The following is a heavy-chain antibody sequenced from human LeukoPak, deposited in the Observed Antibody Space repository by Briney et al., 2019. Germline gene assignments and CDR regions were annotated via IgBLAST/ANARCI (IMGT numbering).Heavy chain of an antibody. J-gene: IGHJ4*02. D-gene: IGHD3-16*01. V-gene: IGHV3-23*01. CDR1: GFTFSSYA. CDR2: ISGSGGST. CDR3: AKQRLGGGGYYFDY. Sequence: PGGSLRLSCAASGFTFSSYAMSWVRQAPGKGLEWVSAISGSGGSTYYADSVKGRFTISRDNSKNTLYLQMNSLRAEDTAVYYCAKQRLGGGGYYFDYWGQGTLVTVSA.